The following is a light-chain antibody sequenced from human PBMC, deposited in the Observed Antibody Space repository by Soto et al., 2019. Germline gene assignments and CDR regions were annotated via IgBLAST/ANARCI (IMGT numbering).Light chain of an antibody. Sequence: IVLTQSPVTLSLSPGDRATLSCRASETVSSYLLWYQQKPGQAPRLLIYGASNRATGIPDRFSGSGSGTDFTLTISRLEPEDFAVYYCQQYGSSGTFGQGTKVDIK. V-gene: IGKV3-20*01. J-gene: IGKJ1*01. CDR3: QQYGSSGT. CDR2: GAS. CDR1: ETVSSYL.